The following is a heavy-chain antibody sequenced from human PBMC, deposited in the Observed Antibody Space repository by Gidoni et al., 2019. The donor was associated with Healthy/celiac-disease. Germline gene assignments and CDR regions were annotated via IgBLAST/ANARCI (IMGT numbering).Heavy chain of an antibody. CDR3: ARDVVFDY. D-gene: IGHD2-21*01. J-gene: IGHJ4*02. Sequence: WVSSISSSSSYIYYADSVKGRFTISRDNAKNSLYLQMNSLRAEDTAVYYCARDVVFDYWGQRTLVTVSS. V-gene: IGHV3-21*01. CDR2: ISSSSSYI.